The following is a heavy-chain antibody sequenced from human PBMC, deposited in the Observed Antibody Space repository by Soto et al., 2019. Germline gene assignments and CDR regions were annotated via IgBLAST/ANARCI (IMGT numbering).Heavy chain of an antibody. Sequence: SETLSLTCTVSGGSIGSSSYYWGWIRQPPGKGLEWIGSIYYSGSTYYNPSLKSRVTISVDTSKNQFSLKLSSVTAADTAVYYCARQGTLGSYYYYYMDVWGKGTTVTVSS. CDR3: ARQGTLGSYYYYYMDV. CDR2: IYYSGST. V-gene: IGHV4-39*01. D-gene: IGHD3-16*01. J-gene: IGHJ6*03. CDR1: GGSIGSSSYY.